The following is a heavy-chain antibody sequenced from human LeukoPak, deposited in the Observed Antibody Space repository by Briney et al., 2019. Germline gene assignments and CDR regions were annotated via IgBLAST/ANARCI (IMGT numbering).Heavy chain of an antibody. CDR3: ARGNVAAAGIFYYYYGMDV. J-gene: IGHJ6*04. Sequence: ASVKVSCKASGYTFTSYAMHWVRQAPGQRLEWMGWINAGNGNTKYSQKFQGRVTITRDTSASTAYMELSRLRSDDTAVYYCARGNVAAAGIFYYYYGMDVWGKGTTVTVSS. CDR1: GYTFTSYA. V-gene: IGHV1-3*01. D-gene: IGHD6-13*01. CDR2: INAGNGNT.